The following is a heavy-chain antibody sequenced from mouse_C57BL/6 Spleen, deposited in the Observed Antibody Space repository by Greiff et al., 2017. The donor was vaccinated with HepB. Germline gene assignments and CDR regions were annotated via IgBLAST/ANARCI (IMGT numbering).Heavy chain of an antibody. J-gene: IGHJ2*01. CDR2: IYPGDGDT. D-gene: IGHD2-4*01. CDR3: ARYDYDEGAGFDY. V-gene: IGHV1-82*01. CDR1: GYAFSSSW. Sequence: VQLQQSGPELVKPGASVKISCKASGYAFSSSWMNWVKQRPGKGLEWIGRIYPGDGDTNYNGKFKGKATLTADKSSSTAYMQLSSLTSEDSAVYFWARYDYDEGAGFDYWGQGTTLTVSS.